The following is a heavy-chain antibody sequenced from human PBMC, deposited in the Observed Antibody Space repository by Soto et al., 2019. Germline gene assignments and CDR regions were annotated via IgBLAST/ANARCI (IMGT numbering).Heavy chain of an antibody. V-gene: IGHV3-30-3*01. CDR2: ISFYGNIK. D-gene: IGHD2-8*01. CDR3: ARAPRRYCTSLSCLGLYGLDV. Sequence: SCASSGFTFSDYAMHWVLHVPVQGLEWVAVISFYGNIKYDADSVKGRFTISRDNSKNTLFLQMDSLKGEDTAVYSCARAPRRYCTSLSCLGLYGLDVWGQGTAVTVSS. CDR1: GFTFSDYA. J-gene: IGHJ6*02.